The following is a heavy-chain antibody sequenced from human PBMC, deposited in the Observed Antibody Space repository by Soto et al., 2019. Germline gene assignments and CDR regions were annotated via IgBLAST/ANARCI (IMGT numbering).Heavy chain of an antibody. J-gene: IGHJ4*02. CDR1: GFTFSDYS. CDR2: ISYDGYNT. D-gene: IGHD4-17*01. V-gene: IGHV3-30-3*01. Sequence: GGSLRLSCVASGFTFSDYSLHWVRQAPGKGLEWVSLISYDGYNTYDAASVRGRFTISRDNSKNTLYLQMNSLRAEDTAVYYCAKGKLRYYFDYWGQGTLVTVSS. CDR3: AKGKLRYYFDY.